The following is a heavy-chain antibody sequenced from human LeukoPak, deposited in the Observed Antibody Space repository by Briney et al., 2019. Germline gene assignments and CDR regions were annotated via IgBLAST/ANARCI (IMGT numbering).Heavy chain of an antibody. Sequence: SETLSLTCTVSGYSISSDYYWGWIRQPPGEGLEWIGYIYYSGSTNYNPSLKSRVTISVDTSKNQFSLKLSSVTAADTAVYYCAGVYSDYYYYYMDVWGKGTTVTVSS. J-gene: IGHJ6*03. V-gene: IGHV4-38-2*02. CDR1: GYSISSDYY. CDR2: IYYSGST. CDR3: AGVYSDYYYYYMDV. D-gene: IGHD2-15*01.